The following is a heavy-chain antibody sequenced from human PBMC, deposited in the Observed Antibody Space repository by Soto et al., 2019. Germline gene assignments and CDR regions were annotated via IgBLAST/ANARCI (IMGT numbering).Heavy chain of an antibody. D-gene: IGHD3-22*01. J-gene: IGHJ4*02. CDR2: IYHSGST. Sequence: SETLSLTCAVSGGSISSSNWWSWVRQPPGKGLEWIGEIYHSGSTNYNPSLKSRVTISVDKSKNQFSLKLSSVTAADTAVYYCASGQNYYDSSGYYPYFDYWGQGTLVTVS. V-gene: IGHV4-4*02. CDR1: GGSISSSNW. CDR3: ASGQNYYDSSGYYPYFDY.